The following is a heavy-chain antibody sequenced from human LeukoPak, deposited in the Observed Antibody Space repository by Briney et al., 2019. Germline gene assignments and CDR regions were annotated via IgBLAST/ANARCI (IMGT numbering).Heavy chain of an antibody. V-gene: IGHV3-23*01. J-gene: IGHJ4*02. CDR2: ISGSGGST. CDR3: ARRLELGYFDY. D-gene: IGHD1-7*01. CDR1: GFIFSSYA. Sequence: PGGSLRLSCAASGFIFSSYAMSWVRQAPGKGLEWVSTISGSGGSTYYADSVKGRFTISRDNAKNSLYLQMNSLRAEDTAVYYCARRLELGYFDYWGQGTLVTVSS.